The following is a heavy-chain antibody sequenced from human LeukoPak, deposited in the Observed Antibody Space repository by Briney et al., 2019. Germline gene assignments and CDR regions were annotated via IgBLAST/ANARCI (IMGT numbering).Heavy chain of an antibody. Sequence: GGSLRLSCAASGLAFSSSAMNWVRQAPGKGLEWLSYSSASSSDVYYADSVKGRFTISRDNAKSSLYLQMNSLTAEDTAIYFCARGRDHAFDIWGQGTRVTVSS. V-gene: IGHV3-48*01. CDR3: ARGRDHAFDI. CDR2: SSASSSDV. CDR1: GLAFSSSA. J-gene: IGHJ3*02.